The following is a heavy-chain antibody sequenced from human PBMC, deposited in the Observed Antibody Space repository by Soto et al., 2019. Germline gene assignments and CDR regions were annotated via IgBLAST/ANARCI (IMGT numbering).Heavy chain of an antibody. V-gene: IGHV4-34*01. CDR3: ARGVGGTIFGVVNPYYYYYGMDV. D-gene: IGHD3-3*01. Sequence: SETLSLTCAVYGGSFSGYYWSWIRQPPGKGLEWIGEINHSGSTNYNPSLKSRVTISVDTSKNQFSLKLSSVTAADTAVYYCARGVGGTIFGVVNPYYYYYGMDVWGQGTKVTVSS. CDR1: GGSFSGYY. J-gene: IGHJ6*02. CDR2: INHSGST.